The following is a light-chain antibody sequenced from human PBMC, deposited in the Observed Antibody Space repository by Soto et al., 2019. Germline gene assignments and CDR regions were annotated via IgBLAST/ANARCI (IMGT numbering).Light chain of an antibody. V-gene: IGKV1-33*01. CDR3: QQYDNLPSWT. CDR1: QDISNY. CDR2: DAS. J-gene: IGKJ4*01. Sequence: DIPMTQSPSSLSASVGDRVTITCQASQDISNYLNWYQQKPGKAPKLLIYDASNLETGVPSRFSGSGSGTDFTFTISSLQPEDIATYYCQQYDNLPSWTFGGGTKVEIK.